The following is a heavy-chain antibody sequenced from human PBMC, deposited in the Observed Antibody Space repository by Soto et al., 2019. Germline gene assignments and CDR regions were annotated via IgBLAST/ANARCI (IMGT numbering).Heavy chain of an antibody. CDR3: AKDQSNSNPLYYFDF. CDR1: GFTFSIYA. D-gene: IGHD3-22*01. CDR2: MSRTGDNT. J-gene: IGHJ4*02. Sequence: GGSLRLSCAASGFTFSIYAMTWVRQSPGKGLEWVSSMSRTGDNTYYADSVKGRFTISRDNSKNTLYLQMNSLIAEDTAIYYCAKDQSNSNPLYYFDFWGPGTLVTVSS. V-gene: IGHV3-23*01.